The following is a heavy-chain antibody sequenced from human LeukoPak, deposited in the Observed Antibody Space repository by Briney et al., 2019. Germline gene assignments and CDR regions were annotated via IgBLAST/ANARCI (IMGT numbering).Heavy chain of an antibody. D-gene: IGHD3-9*01. V-gene: IGHV1-69*01. CDR2: IIPICGTA. J-gene: IGHJ5*02. CDR1: GGTFSSYA. CDR3: ARVKSGDDFLTGYYSSQYNWFDP. Sequence: ASVKLSCEASGGTFSSYAISWVRQAPGQGLEWMGGIIPICGTANYAEKFQGRVTITGDDSTNTLYMELSSLRSEDTAVYYCARVKSGDDFLTGYYSSQYNWFDPWGQGTLVTVSS.